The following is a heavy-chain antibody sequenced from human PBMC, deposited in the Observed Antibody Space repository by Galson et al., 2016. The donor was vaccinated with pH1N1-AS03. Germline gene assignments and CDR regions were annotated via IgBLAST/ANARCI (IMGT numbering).Heavy chain of an antibody. V-gene: IGHV3-11*01. Sequence: SLRLSCAASGFTFGDYYMSWIRQAPGKGLEWISCITSSGGSGSTIYYADSVKGRFTISRDNAKNSLYLQMNSLRADDTAVYFCARGWYDIWTGYLVDPCDYWGQGALVTVSS. CDR3: ARGWYDIWTGYLVDPCDY. D-gene: IGHD3-9*01. J-gene: IGHJ4*02. CDR2: ITSSGGSGSTI. CDR1: GFTFGDYY.